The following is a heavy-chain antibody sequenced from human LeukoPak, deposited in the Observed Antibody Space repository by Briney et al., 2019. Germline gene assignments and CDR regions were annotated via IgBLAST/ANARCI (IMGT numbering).Heavy chain of an antibody. CDR2: IYYSGST. J-gene: IGHJ6*03. D-gene: IGHD1-14*01. CDR3: AGLPRVRYYYSYMDV. CDR1: GGSISSSSYY. Sequence: SETLSLTCTVSGGSISSSSYYWGWIRQPPGKGLEWIGSIYYSGSTYYNPSLKSRVTVSVDTSKNQFSLKLSSVTAADTAVYFCAGLPRVRYYYSYMDVWGKGTTVSVSS. V-gene: IGHV4-39*07.